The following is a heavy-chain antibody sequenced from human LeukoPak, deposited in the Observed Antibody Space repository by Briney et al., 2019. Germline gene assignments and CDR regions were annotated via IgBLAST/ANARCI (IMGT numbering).Heavy chain of an antibody. CDR2: ISGSGGST. CDR1: GFTFSSYA. CDR3: ARDKVEYYYDSNAFDI. J-gene: IGHJ3*02. V-gene: IGHV3-23*01. Sequence: GGSLRLSCAASGFTFSSYAMSWVRQAPGKGLEWVSAISGSGGSTYYADSVKGRFTISRDNSKNTLYLQMNSLRAEDTAVYYCARDKVEYYYDSNAFDIWGQGTMVTVSS. D-gene: IGHD3-22*01.